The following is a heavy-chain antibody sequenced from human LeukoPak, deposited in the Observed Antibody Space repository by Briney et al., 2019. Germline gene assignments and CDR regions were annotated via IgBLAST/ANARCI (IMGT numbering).Heavy chain of an antibody. J-gene: IGHJ4*02. CDR1: GFTFDDYA. CDR2: ISWNSGSI. V-gene: IGHV3-9*01. CDR3: AKAYYYDSSGYYPTVFFDY. D-gene: IGHD3-22*01. Sequence: LPGRSLRLSCAASGFTFDDYAMHWVRQAPGKGLEWVSGISWNSGSIGYADSVKGRFTISRDNAKNSLYLQMNSLRAEDTALYYCAKAYYYDSSGYYPTVFFDYWGQGTLVTVSS.